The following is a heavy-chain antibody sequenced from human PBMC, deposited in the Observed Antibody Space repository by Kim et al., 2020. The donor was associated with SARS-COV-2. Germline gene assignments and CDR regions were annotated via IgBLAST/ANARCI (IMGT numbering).Heavy chain of an antibody. CDR2: ISSSGSTI. CDR1: GFTFRSSA. Sequence: GGSLRLSCTASGFTFRSSALPWVRKAPGKGLEWVSYISSSGSTIYYADSVKGRFTISRDNAKNSLYLQMNSLRAEDTAVYYCARVRLRGAFDIWGQGTMVTVSS. CDR3: ARVRLRGAFDI. D-gene: IGHD5-12*01. J-gene: IGHJ3*02. V-gene: IGHV3-48*03.